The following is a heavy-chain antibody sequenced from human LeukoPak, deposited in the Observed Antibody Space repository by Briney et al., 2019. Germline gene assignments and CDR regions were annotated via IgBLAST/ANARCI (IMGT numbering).Heavy chain of an antibody. D-gene: IGHD6-6*01. Sequence: PGGSLRLSCAASGFTFSSYGMHWVRQAPGKGLEWVAVIWYDGSNKYYADSVKGRFTISRDNSKNTLYLQMNSLRAEDTAVYYCARVDPDSSSTLEVFDYWGQGTLVTVSS. CDR3: ARVDPDSSSTLEVFDY. CDR1: GFTFSSYG. CDR2: IWYDGSNK. V-gene: IGHV3-33*01. J-gene: IGHJ4*02.